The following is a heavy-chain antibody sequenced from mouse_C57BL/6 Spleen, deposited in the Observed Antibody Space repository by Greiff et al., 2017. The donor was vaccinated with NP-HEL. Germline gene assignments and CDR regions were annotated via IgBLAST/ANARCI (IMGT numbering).Heavy chain of an antibody. D-gene: IGHD1-1*01. CDR3: ARLGYGIGRDY. V-gene: IGHV1-4*01. Sequence: VQLQQSGAELVRPGASVKMSCKASGYTFTSYTMHWVKQRPGQGLEWIGYINPSSGYTKYNQKFKDKATLTADKSSSTAYMQLSSLTSEDSAVYYCARLGYGIGRDYWGQGTTLTVAS. CDR1: GYTFTSYT. CDR2: INPSSGYT. J-gene: IGHJ2*01.